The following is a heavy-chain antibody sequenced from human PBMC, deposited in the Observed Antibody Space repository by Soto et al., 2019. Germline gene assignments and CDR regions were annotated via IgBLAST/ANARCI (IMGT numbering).Heavy chain of an antibody. Sequence: QVLLVETGGGVVQPGRSLRLSCAASGFTFRTFGMHWVRQAPGKGLEWVSVLWNDGSKKFYADSVKGRFTISRDNSNNTLYLQMDSLIPEDTAVYYCVTGNPNFFDYWGQGTLVTVSS. J-gene: IGHJ4*02. V-gene: IGHV3-33*01. CDR3: VTGNPNFFDY. CDR2: LWNDGSKK. CDR1: GFTFRTFG. D-gene: IGHD1-1*01.